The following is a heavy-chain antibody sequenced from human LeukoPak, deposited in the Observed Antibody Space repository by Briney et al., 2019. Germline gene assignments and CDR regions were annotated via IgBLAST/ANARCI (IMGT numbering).Heavy chain of an antibody. Sequence: PSQTLSLTCTVSGGSISSGSYYWSWIRQPAGKGLEWIGRIYTSGSTNYNPPLKSRVTISVDTSKNQFSLKLSSVTAADTAVYYCARDVVPAAIGYYYYYMDVWGKGTTVTVSS. CDR2: IYTSGST. CDR3: ARDVVPAAIGYYYYYMDV. J-gene: IGHJ6*03. D-gene: IGHD2-2*01. CDR1: GGSISSGSYY. V-gene: IGHV4-61*02.